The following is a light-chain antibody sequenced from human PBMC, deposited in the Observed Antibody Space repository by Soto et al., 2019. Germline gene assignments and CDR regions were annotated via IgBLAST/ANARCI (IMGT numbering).Light chain of an antibody. CDR1: SSNIGNNY. V-gene: IGLV1-51*01. Sequence: HSVLTQPPSVSAAPVRKVTISCSGSSSNIGNNYVSWYQQLPGTAPKLLIYDNNKRPSGIPDRFSGSKSGTSATLGITGLQTGDEADYYCGTWDSSLSAYVFGTG. CDR2: DNN. CDR3: GTWDSSLSAYV. J-gene: IGLJ1*01.